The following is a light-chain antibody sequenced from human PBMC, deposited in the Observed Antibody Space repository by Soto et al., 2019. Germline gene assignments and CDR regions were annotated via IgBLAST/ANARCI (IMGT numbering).Light chain of an antibody. Sequence: EIVLTQSPATLSLSPGERATLSCRASQSVSSYLAWYQQKPGQAPRLLIYDASNRATGIPARFSGSWSRTDFTLTNSSLEPEDFAVYYCQQRSNGITFGQGTRLEIK. J-gene: IGKJ5*01. CDR1: QSVSSY. V-gene: IGKV3-11*01. CDR3: QQRSNGIT. CDR2: DAS.